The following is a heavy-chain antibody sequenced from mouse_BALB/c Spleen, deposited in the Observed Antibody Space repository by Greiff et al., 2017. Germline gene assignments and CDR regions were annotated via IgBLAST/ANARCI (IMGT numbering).Heavy chain of an antibody. J-gene: IGHJ1*01. CDR2: ISYSGST. V-gene: IGHV3-8*02. CDR3: ARRGPGYWYFDV. Sequence: EVKLQESGPSLVKPSQTLSLTCSVTGDSITSGYWNWIRKFPGNKLEYMGYISYSGSTYYNPSLKSRISITRDTSKNQYYLQLNSVTTEDTATYYCARRGPGYWYFDVWGAGTTVTVSS. CDR1: GDSITSGY.